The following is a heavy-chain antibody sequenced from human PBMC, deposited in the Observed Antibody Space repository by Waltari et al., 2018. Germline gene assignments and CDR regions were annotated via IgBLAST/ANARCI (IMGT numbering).Heavy chain of an antibody. J-gene: IGHJ4*02. D-gene: IGHD3-16*01. CDR2: IXKDGSXK. V-gene: IGHV3-30*02. Sequence: QVXLVESGXGVVRPGGSXRLSCAPSGSTFSHSALNWVLHSPGKGLEXVAFIXKDGSXKYYADSVLGXFSISRDNSKNSVYLQMXGLAAEDAXLXRCXKQFGHSHSLDXWGQGTLVAVAS. CDR1: GSTFSHSA. CDR3: XKQFGHSHSLDX.